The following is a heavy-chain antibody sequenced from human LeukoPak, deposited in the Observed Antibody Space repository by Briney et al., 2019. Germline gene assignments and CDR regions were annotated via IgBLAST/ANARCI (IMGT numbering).Heavy chain of an antibody. Sequence: PSETLSLTCTVSGYSISSGYYWGWIRPPPGKGLEWIGSIYHSGSTYYNPSLKSRVTISVDTSKNQFSLKLSSVTAADTAVYYCARAWSYYDSSGYGNWGQGTLVTVSS. CDR2: IYHSGST. J-gene: IGHJ4*02. D-gene: IGHD3-22*01. CDR1: GYSISSGYY. CDR3: ARAWSYYDSSGYGN. V-gene: IGHV4-38-2*02.